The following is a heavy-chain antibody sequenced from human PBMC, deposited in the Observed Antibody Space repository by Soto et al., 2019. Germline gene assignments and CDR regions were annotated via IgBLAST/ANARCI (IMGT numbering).Heavy chain of an antibody. V-gene: IGHV1-18*01. D-gene: IGHD3-10*01. CDR1: GYSITNYD. J-gene: IGHJ4*02. CDR2: ISGYNGNT. CDR3: ARDTPGGSRYDY. Sequence: GASVKVSCKPSGYSITNYDTNWVRQAPGQGLEWMGWISGYNGNTNYAQKLQGRVTMTTDTSTNTAYMELRSLKFDDTAVYYCARDTPGGSRYDYWGQGTLVTVSS.